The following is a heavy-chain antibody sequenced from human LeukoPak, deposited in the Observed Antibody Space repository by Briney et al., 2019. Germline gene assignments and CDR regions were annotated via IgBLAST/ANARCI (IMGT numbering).Heavy chain of an antibody. CDR3: ARRRGGYIFDY. V-gene: IGHV4-39*01. D-gene: IGHD3-16*01. Sequence: SETLSLTSTVTSVSISSGSYYWGCIRQPPGKGLKSVGRTYHSEKPYYNLSLQRPVTISVDTSKNQLLLNLSSVTAAVRAGHYCARRRGGYIFDYWGQGTLVTVSS. CDR2: TYHSEKP. J-gene: IGHJ4*02. CDR1: SVSISSGSYY.